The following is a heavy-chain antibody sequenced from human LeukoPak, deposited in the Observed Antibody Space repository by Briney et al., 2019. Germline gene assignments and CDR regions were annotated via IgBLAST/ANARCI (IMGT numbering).Heavy chain of an antibody. Sequence: VASVKVSCKTSGYTFTDYYIYWVRQAPGQGLEWMGWINPNSGGTNYAQKFQGRVTMTRDTSISTAYMELSRLRSDDTAVYYCARVWAYYYYGSGSIVDDAFDIWGQGTMVTVSS. CDR2: INPNSGGT. CDR3: ARVWAYYYYGSGSIVDDAFDI. J-gene: IGHJ3*02. CDR1: GYTFTDYY. D-gene: IGHD3-10*01. V-gene: IGHV1-2*02.